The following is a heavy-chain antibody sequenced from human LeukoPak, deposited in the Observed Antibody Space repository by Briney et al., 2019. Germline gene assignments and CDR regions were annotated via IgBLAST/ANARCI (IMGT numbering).Heavy chain of an antibody. V-gene: IGHV4-31*03. CDR1: GGSISSGGYY. D-gene: IGHD4-11*01. CDR3: ARDRISGAVTTTGSRAFDI. CDR2: IYYSGST. J-gene: IGHJ3*02. Sequence: KPSQTLSLTCTVSGGSISSGGYYWSWLRQHPGKGLEWIGYIYYSGSTYYNPSLKSRVTISVDTSKNQFSLKLSSVTAADTAVYYCARDRISGAVTTTGSRAFDIWGQGTMVTVSS.